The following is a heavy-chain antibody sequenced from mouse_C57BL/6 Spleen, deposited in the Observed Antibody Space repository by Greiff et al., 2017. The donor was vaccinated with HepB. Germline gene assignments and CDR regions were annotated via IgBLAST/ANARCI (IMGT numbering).Heavy chain of an antibody. CDR1: GYTFTDYE. D-gene: IGHD2-3*01. J-gene: IGHJ2*01. CDR3: TRSSDGYYLYYFDY. CDR2: IDPETGGT. V-gene: IGHV1-15*01. Sequence: LQESGAELVRPGASVTLSCKASGYTFTDYEMHWVKQTPVHGLEWIGAIDPETGGTAYNQKFKGKAILTADKSSSTAYMELRSLTSEDSAVYYCTRSSDGYYLYYFDYWGQGTTLTVSS.